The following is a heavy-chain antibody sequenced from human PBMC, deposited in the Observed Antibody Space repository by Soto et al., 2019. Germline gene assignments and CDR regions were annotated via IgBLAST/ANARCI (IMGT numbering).Heavy chain of an antibody. CDR1: GYTFTSYD. V-gene: IGHV1-8*01. CDR2: MNPNSGNT. D-gene: IGHD3-10*01. CDR3: ARGGEIWFGELLYRLTGTRLYYYGMDV. Sequence: ASVKVSCKASGYTFTSYDINWVRQATGQGLEWMGWMNPNSGNTGYAQKFQGRVTMTRNTSISTAYMELSSLRSEDTAAYYCARGGEIWFGELLYRLTGTRLYYYGMDVWGQGTTVTVSS. J-gene: IGHJ6*02.